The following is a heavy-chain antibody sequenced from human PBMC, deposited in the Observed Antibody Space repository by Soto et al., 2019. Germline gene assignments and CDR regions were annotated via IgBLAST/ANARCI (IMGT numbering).Heavy chain of an antibody. CDR3: ARGVGSNYYYYYGMDV. CDR1: GYTFTSYD. Sequence: QVQLVQSGAEVKKPGASVKVSCKASGYTFTSYDINWVRQATGQGLEWMGWMNPNSGNTGYAQKFQGRVTMTRNTXIXXAYMELSSLRSEDTAVYYCARGVGSNYYYYYGMDVWGQGTTVTVSS. D-gene: IGHD2-2*01. V-gene: IGHV1-8*01. CDR2: MNPNSGNT. J-gene: IGHJ6*02.